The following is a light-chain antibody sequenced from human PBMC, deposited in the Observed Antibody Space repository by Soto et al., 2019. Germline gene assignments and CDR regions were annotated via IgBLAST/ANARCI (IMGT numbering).Light chain of an antibody. CDR3: QQRSDWPST. CDR1: QSVGSY. Sequence: ESVLTQSPATLSLSPGDRATLSCRASQSVGSYLGWYQQRPGQAPRLLIYDASNRATGIPARFGGSGSGTDFTLTISSLEPEDFAVYYCQQRSDWPSTFGGGTKVEIK. J-gene: IGKJ4*01. V-gene: IGKV3-11*01. CDR2: DAS.